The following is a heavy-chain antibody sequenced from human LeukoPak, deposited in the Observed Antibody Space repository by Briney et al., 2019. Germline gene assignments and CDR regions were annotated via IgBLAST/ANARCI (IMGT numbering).Heavy chain of an antibody. CDR1: GYTFTTYG. J-gene: IGHJ5*02. Sequence: ASVKVSCKASGYTFTTYGISWVRLAPGQGLEWMGRISAYNGNTNYAQQLQGRVTMTTDTSMSTAYMELRSLRSDDTAVYYCARDLIAVRPGWFDPWGQGSLVTVSS. V-gene: IGHV1-18*01. CDR2: ISAYNGNT. CDR3: ARDLIAVRPGWFDP. D-gene: IGHD6-6*01.